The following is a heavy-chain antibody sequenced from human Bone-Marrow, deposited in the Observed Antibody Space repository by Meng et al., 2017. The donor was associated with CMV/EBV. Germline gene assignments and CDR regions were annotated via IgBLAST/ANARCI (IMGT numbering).Heavy chain of an antibody. Sequence: GESLKISCAASGFTFSDYYMSWIRQAPGKGLEWVSYISSSGSTIYYADSVKGRFTISRDNAKNSLYLQMNSLRAEDTAVYYCARGGEYQLPDAFDIWGQGTMVTVSS. J-gene: IGHJ3*02. D-gene: IGHD2-2*01. CDR2: ISSSGSTI. V-gene: IGHV3-11*01. CDR3: ARGGEYQLPDAFDI. CDR1: GFTFSDYY.